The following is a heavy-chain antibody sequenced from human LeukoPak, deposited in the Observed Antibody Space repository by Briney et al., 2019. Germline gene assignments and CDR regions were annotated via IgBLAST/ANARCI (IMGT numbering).Heavy chain of an antibody. Sequence: ASVKVSCKASGYTFTSYYMHWVRQAPGQGLEWMGIINPSGGSTSYAQKFQGRVTMTRDTSTSTVYMELSSLRAEDTAVYYCAKEESMITFGGVNYFDYWGQGTLVTVSS. CDR3: AKEESMITFGGVNYFDY. CDR1: GYTFTSYY. CDR2: INPSGGST. J-gene: IGHJ4*02. D-gene: IGHD3-16*01. V-gene: IGHV1-46*01.